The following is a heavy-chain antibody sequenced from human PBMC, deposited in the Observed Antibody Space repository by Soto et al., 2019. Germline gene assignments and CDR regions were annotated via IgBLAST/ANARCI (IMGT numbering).Heavy chain of an antibody. CDR1: GYTFTSYY. J-gene: IGHJ6*02. CDR3: ARDPSPTPAAGTYNYYYYGMDV. Sequence: QVQLVQSGAEVKKPGASVKVSCKASGYTFTSYYMHWVRQAPGQGLEWMGIINPSGGSTSYAQKFQGRVTMTRDTSTSTVYMELSSLRSEDTAVYYCARDPSPTPAAGTYNYYYYGMDVWGQGTTVTVSS. V-gene: IGHV1-46*01. D-gene: IGHD6-13*01. CDR2: INPSGGST.